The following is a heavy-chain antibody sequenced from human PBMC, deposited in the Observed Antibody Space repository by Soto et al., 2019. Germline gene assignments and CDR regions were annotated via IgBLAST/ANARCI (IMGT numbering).Heavy chain of an antibody. CDR3: ARWGTTGGFDL. D-gene: IGHD3-16*01. CDR2: TSYDGSNN. CDR1: GFMFKSYV. Sequence: ESGGGVVQPGTSLRLSCAASGFMFKSYVMHWVRQAPGKGLEWVALTSYDGSNNYYGDSVKGRFTVSRDNSKNTLHLQMDSLRPEDTALYYWARWGTTGGFDLWGQGTLVSVSS. V-gene: IGHV3-30*19. J-gene: IGHJ5*02.